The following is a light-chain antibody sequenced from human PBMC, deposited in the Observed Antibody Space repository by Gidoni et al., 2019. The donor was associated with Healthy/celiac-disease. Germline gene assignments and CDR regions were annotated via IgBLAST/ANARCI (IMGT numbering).Light chain of an antibody. CDR2: EGS. CDR1: SSDVGSYNL. J-gene: IGLJ3*02. CDR3: CSYAGSRGSRV. V-gene: IGLV2-23*01. Sequence: QSALTQPASVSGSPGPSITISCTGTSSDVGSYNLVSWYQQHPGKAPKLMIYEGSKRPSGVSNRFSGSKSGNTASLTISGLQAEDEADYYCCSYAGSRGSRVFGGGTKLTVL.